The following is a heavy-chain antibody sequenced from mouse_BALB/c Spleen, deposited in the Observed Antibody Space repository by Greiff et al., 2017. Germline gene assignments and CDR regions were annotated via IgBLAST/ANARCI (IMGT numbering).Heavy chain of an antibody. V-gene: IGHV1-14*01. CDR1: GYTFTSYV. Sequence: EVQLQQSGPELVKPGASVKMSCKASGYTFTSYVMHWVKQKPGQGLEWIGYINPYNDGTKYNEKFKGKATLTSDKSSSTAYMELSSLTSEDSAVYYCARGIYYDYGGAWFAYWGQGTLVTVSA. CDR3: ARGIYYDYGGAWFAY. CDR2: INPYNDGT. D-gene: IGHD2-4*01. J-gene: IGHJ3*01.